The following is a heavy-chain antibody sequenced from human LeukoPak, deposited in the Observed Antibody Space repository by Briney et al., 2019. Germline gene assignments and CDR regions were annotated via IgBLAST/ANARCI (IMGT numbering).Heavy chain of an antibody. V-gene: IGHV3-7*03. CDR1: GFTFSSYW. D-gene: IGHD6-13*01. J-gene: IGHJ6*02. CDR3: ARDNRIAAAESYYYYGMDV. CDR2: INQDGSEK. Sequence: GGSLRLSCAASGFTFSSYWMSWVRQAPGKGLEWVANINQDGSEKYYVDSVKGRFTISRDNDKNSLYLQMNSLRAEDTAVYYCARDNRIAAAESYYYYGMDVWGQGTTVTVSS.